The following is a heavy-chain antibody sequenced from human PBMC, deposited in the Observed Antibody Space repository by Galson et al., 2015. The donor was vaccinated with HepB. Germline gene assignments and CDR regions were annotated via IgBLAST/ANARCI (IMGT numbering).Heavy chain of an antibody. Sequence: SLRLSCAASGFTFSRYWMTWVRQAPGKGLEWVANIKEDGSEKYSVDSVKGRFTISRDNAEKSLYLQMNSLRADDTAVYYCAREDDYGVSRFDYWGQGSLVTVSS. CDR1: GFTFSRYW. J-gene: IGHJ4*02. CDR2: IKEDGSEK. CDR3: AREDDYGVSRFDY. V-gene: IGHV3-7*03. D-gene: IGHD4-17*01.